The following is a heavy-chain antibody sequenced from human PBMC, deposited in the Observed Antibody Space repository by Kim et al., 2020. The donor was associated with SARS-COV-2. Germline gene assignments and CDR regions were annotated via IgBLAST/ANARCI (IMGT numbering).Heavy chain of an antibody. Sequence: GGSLRLSCAAFGFTFTDAWMTWVRQAPGKGLEWVGRIKSKTDGGTTDYAAPVKGRFTISRDDSKNTLYLQMNSLKTEDTAVYYCITVLSWFGDVWGQGTTVTVSS. J-gene: IGHJ6*02. CDR3: ITVLSWFGDV. CDR2: IKSKTDGGTT. CDR1: GFTFTDAW. D-gene: IGHD3-10*01. V-gene: IGHV3-15*01.